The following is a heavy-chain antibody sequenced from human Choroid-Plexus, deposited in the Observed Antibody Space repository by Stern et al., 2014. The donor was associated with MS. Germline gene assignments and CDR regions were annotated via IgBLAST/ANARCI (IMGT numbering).Heavy chain of an antibody. J-gene: IGHJ5*02. D-gene: IGHD2/OR15-2a*01. Sequence: VQLVESGGGVVQPGRPLRLSCVASGFTLGSWAMPWVRQAPGKGLEWVAGLSYDGSNKYYADSVKGRFTISRDNSQNTLYMQMSSLRPEDTAVYYCAKDRQYLTYFFDHWGQGSLVTVSS. CDR3: AKDRQYLTYFFDH. CDR1: GFTLGSWA. CDR2: LSYDGSNK. V-gene: IGHV3-30*18.